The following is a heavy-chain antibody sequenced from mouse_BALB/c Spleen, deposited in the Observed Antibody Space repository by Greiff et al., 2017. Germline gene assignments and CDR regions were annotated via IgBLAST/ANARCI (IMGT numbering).Heavy chain of an antibody. Sequence: VQLQESGPGLVAPSQSLSITCTVSGFSLTSYGVHWVRQPPGKGLEWLGVIWAGGSTNYNSALMSRLSISKDNSKSQVFLKMNSLQTDDTAMYYCAAFYYGSPWFAYWGQGTLVTVSA. D-gene: IGHD1-1*01. J-gene: IGHJ3*01. V-gene: IGHV2-9*02. CDR3: AAFYYGSPWFAY. CDR1: GFSLTSYG. CDR2: IWAGGST.